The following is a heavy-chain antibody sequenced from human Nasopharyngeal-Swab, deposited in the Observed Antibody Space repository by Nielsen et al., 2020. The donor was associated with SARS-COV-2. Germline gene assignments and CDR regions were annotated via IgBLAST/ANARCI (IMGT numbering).Heavy chain of an antibody. CDR1: GLTSNNQG. Sequence: RGSLTPSCVASGLTSNNQGMHWVSQAPGKGLEWVAVIWSDGKTTKYADSVKGRLTISRDKSRHTLYLQMNNLRVEDTAIYYCAREGPYSGTNVFDIWGQGTMVTVSS. CDR2: IWSDGKTT. D-gene: IGHD5-12*01. V-gene: IGHV3-33*01. CDR3: AREGPYSGTNVFDI. J-gene: IGHJ3*02.